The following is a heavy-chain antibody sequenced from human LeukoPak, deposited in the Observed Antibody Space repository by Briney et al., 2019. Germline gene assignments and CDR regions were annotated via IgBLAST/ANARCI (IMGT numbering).Heavy chain of an antibody. CDR2: IRYDGSNK. Sequence: GGSLRLSCAASGFTFSSYGMHWVRQAPGKGLEWVAFIRYDGSNKYYADSVKGRFTISRDNSKNTLYLQMNSLRAEDTAVYYCAKVPGDFWSGYYFDYWGQGTLVAVSS. J-gene: IGHJ4*02. V-gene: IGHV3-30*02. CDR3: AKVPGDFWSGYYFDY. D-gene: IGHD3-3*01. CDR1: GFTFSSYG.